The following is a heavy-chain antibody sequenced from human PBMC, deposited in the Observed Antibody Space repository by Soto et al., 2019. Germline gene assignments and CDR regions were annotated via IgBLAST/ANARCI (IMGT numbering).Heavy chain of an antibody. CDR2: ITSSSSFI. J-gene: IGHJ4*02. CDR3: ARDAYYGSWIYSEYYFGF. CDR1: GFTFSTYS. Sequence: EVQLVESGGGLVKPGGSLRLSCAASGFTFSTYSMIWVRQAPGKGLEWVSSITSSSSFIYYADSVKGRFTISRDNDKNSLYLQMTSLRAEDTAVYYCARDAYYGSWIYSEYYFGFWGQGTLVTVSS. V-gene: IGHV3-21*01. D-gene: IGHD3-10*01.